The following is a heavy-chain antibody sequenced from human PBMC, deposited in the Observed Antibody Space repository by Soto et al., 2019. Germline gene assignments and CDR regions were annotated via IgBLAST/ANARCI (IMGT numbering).Heavy chain of an antibody. V-gene: IGHV5-51*01. D-gene: IGHD4-17*01. J-gene: IGHJ3*01. CDR3: ARDLDYGGNSEAFEF. CDR1: GYSFTSYW. CDR2: IYPGDSNT. Sequence: PGESLKISCKDSGYSFTSYWIAWVRQMPGKGLEWMGIIYPGDSNTRYSPSFQGQVTISADKSISTAYLQWSSLKASDTAMYYCARDLDYGGNSEAFEFWGQGTMVTVSS.